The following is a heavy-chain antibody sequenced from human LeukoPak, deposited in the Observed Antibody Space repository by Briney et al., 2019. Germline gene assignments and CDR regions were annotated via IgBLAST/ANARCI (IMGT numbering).Heavy chain of an antibody. CDR3: ARGPYQLLSVDY. CDR2: INPNSGGT. D-gene: IGHD2-2*01. V-gene: IGHV1-2*02. Sequence: VSVKVSCKASGYTFTSYYMHWVRQAPRQGLEWMGWINPNSGGTNYAQRFQGRVTMTRDTSISTAYMELSRLRSDDTAVYYCARGPYQLLSVDYWGQGTLVTVSS. J-gene: IGHJ4*02. CDR1: GYTFTSYY.